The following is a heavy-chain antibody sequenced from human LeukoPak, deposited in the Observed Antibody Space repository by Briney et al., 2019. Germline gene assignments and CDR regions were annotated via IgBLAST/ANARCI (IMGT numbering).Heavy chain of an antibody. V-gene: IGHV3-21*01. Sequence: GGSLRLSCAASGFTFSSYEMNWVRQAPGKGLEWVSSISSSSSYIYYADSVKGRFTISRDNAKNSLYLQMNSLRAEDTAVYYCARGYDSGQPDFDYWGQGTLVTVSS. CDR1: GFTFSSYE. CDR2: ISSSSSYI. CDR3: ARGYDSGQPDFDY. D-gene: IGHD3-22*01. J-gene: IGHJ4*02.